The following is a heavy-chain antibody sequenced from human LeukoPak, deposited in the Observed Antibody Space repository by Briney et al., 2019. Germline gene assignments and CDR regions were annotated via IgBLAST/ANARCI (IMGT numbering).Heavy chain of an antibody. Sequence: GKSLRLSCAASGFTFSNYAFHWVRQPPGKGLEWAAVISYEGSVTYYADSVKGRLTISRDNSKNTLDLQMNSLRVEDTAVYYCVRDRAPWGGALGGAKGMDVWGEGTTVTVSS. D-gene: IGHD3-10*01. J-gene: IGHJ6*04. CDR1: GFTFSNYA. CDR2: ISYEGSVT. CDR3: VRDRAPWGGALGGAKGMDV. V-gene: IGHV3-30*04.